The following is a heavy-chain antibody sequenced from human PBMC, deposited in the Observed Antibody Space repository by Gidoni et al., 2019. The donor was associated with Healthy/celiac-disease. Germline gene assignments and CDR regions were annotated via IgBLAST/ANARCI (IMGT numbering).Heavy chain of an antibody. CDR2: IRGSGGST. CDR3: AKVDDLVSIDY. D-gene: IGHD2-2*03. V-gene: IGHV3-23*01. Sequence: EVQLLESGGCFVQPGGSLRLSCAASGFTFSSYAMSWVRQAPGKGLEWVSAIRGSGGSTYYADSVKGRFTISRDNSKNTLYLQMNSLRAEDTPVYYCAKVDDLVSIDYWGQGTLVTVSS. CDR1: GFTFSSYA. J-gene: IGHJ4*02.